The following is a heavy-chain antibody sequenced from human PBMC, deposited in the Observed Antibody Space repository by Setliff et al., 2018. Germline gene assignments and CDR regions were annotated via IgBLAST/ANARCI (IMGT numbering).Heavy chain of an antibody. J-gene: IGHJ3*02. CDR2: TNPDNGNR. Sequence: VASVKVSCKASGFTLTSYPIHWVRQAPGQRLEWMGWTNPDNGNRKYSQRFQGRVTITRDTSASTVFLELSTLRSEDTAVYYCTRGFLGATASFDIWGQGTMVTVSS. CDR1: GFTLTSYP. D-gene: IGHD3-3*01. V-gene: IGHV1-3*01. CDR3: TRGFLGATASFDI.